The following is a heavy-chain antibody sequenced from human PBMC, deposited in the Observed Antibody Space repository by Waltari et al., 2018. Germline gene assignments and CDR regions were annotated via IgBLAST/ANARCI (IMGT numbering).Heavy chain of an antibody. D-gene: IGHD5-18*01. V-gene: IGHV4-59*01. CDR3: ARMDTAMSHNWFDP. CDR1: GGSISSYY. CDR2: IYYSGST. Sequence: QVQLQESGPGLVKPSETLSLTCTVSGGSISSYYWSWIRQPPGKGLEWIGYIYYSGSTNYNPSLKSRVTISVDTSKNQFSLKLSSVTAADTAVYYCARMDTAMSHNWFDPWGQGTLVTVSS. J-gene: IGHJ5*02.